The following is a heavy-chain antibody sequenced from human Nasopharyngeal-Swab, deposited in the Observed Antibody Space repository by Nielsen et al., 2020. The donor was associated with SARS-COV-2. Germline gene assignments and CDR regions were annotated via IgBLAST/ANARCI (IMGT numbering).Heavy chain of an antibody. V-gene: IGHV1-46*01. J-gene: IGHJ4*02. CDR3: ARDRGYCSGGSCYLDDS. Sequence: ASAKVSCKASGYTFTSYYIHWVRQAPGQGLEWMGIINPSVSSATYAQRFEGRVTMTRDTSTSTVYMELSSLRSEDTAVYYCARDRGYCSGGSCYLDDSWGQGTLVTVSS. CDR2: INPSVSSA. D-gene: IGHD2-15*01. CDR1: GYTFTSYY.